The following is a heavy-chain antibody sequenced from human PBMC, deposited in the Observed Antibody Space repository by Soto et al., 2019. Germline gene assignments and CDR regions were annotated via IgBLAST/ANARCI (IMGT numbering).Heavy chain of an antibody. CDR2: ISWNGGSI. CDR3: AKLGYGARTRCFEHYYFGMDV. Sequence: EMKLVESGGGLVRPGRSLRLSCEASGFRFGDYAMHWVRHAPGKGLEWVSTISWNGGSIGYADSVKGRFTISRDNAKHTVYLQMNSLRPEDTALYYCAKLGYGARTRCFEHYYFGMDVWGQGIRVTVSS. D-gene: IGHD5-18*01. CDR1: GFRFGDYA. J-gene: IGHJ6*02. V-gene: IGHV3-9*01.